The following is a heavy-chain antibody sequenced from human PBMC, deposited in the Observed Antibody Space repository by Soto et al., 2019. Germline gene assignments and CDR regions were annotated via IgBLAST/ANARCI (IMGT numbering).Heavy chain of an antibody. CDR1: GFPFTSYG. CDR2: ISYDGSDK. V-gene: IGHV3-30*03. D-gene: IGHD3-10*01. CDR3: VGGQYYFDY. Sequence: QVQLVESGGGVVQPGRSLRLSCAASGFPFTSYGMHWVREGPDKGLEWVAIISYDGSDKYYADCVKGRFTISRDNSKNTLYLQMNSLRPEDTALYDCVGGQYYFDYRGQGTLVIVSS. J-gene: IGHJ4*02.